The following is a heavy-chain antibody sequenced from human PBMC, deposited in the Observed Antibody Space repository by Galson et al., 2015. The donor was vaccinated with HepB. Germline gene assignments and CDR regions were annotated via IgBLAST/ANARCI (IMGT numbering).Heavy chain of an antibody. Sequence: SLRLSCAASGFTFSNHGIHWVRQAPGKGLEWVSSISSSSSYIYYSDSVKGRFTISRDNAKNSLYLQMNSLRAEDTAVYYCARDSSGYYGGFGWYFDLWGRGTLVTVSS. CDR3: ARDSSGYYGGFGWYFDL. CDR1: GFTFSNHG. V-gene: IGHV3-21*01. J-gene: IGHJ2*01. D-gene: IGHD3-22*01. CDR2: ISSSSSYI.